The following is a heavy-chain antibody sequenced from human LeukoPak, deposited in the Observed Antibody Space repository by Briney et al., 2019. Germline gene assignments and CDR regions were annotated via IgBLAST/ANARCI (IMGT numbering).Heavy chain of an antibody. V-gene: IGHV3-64*01. D-gene: IGHD5-12*01. CDR3: ARVGGLPLGDAFDI. Sequence: PGGSLRLSCAASAFTFSSFAMHWVRQAPGKGLEYVSSISSNGDSTYYANSVKGRFTISRDNSKNTLYLQMGSLRVEDMAVYYCARVGGLPLGDAFDIWGQGTMVTVSS. CDR2: ISSNGDST. J-gene: IGHJ3*02. CDR1: AFTFSSFA.